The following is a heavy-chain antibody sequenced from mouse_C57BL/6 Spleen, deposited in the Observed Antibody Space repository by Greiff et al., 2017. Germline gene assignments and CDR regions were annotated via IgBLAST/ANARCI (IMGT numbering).Heavy chain of an antibody. CDR3: TRQYYDYPYYYAMDY. CDR1: GFSLTSYG. CDR2: IWSDGST. V-gene: IGHV2-6-1*01. Sequence: VKVVESGPGLVAPSQSLSITCTVSGFSLTSYGVHWVRQPPGKGLEWLVVIWSDGSTTYNSALKSRLSISKDNSKSQVFLKMNSLQTDDTAMYYCTRQYYDYPYYYAMDYWGQGASVTVSS. D-gene: IGHD2-4*01. J-gene: IGHJ4*01.